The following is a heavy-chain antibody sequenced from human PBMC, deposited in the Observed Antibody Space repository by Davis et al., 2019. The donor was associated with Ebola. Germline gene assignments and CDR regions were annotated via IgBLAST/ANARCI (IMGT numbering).Heavy chain of an antibody. CDR3: ARDRSLTARNRDYYYYGMDV. J-gene: IGHJ6*02. CDR2: MNPNSGNT. V-gene: IGHV1-8*01. D-gene: IGHD6-6*01. Sequence: ASVKVSCKASGYTFTSYDINWVRQATGQGLEWMGWMNPNSGNTGYAQKFQGRVTMTRNTSISTAYMELSSLRSEDTAVYYCARDRSLTARNRDYYYYGMDVWGQGTTVTVSS. CDR1: GYTFTSYD.